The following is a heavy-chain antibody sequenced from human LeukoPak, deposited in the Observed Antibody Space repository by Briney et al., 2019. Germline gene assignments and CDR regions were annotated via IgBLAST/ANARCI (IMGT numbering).Heavy chain of an antibody. D-gene: IGHD3-22*01. Sequence: SETLSLTCTASGDSISSYYWSWIRQPPGKGLEWIGYIYYSGSTNYNPSLKSRVTISVDTSKNQFSLKLSSVTAADTAVYYCARVPPTYYYDSSGYYFDYWGQGSLVTVSS. CDR3: ARVPPTYYYDSSGYYFDY. CDR1: GDSISSYY. V-gene: IGHV4-59*01. CDR2: IYYSGST. J-gene: IGHJ4*02.